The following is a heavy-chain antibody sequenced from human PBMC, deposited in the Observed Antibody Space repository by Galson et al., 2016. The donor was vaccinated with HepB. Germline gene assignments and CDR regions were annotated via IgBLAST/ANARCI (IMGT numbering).Heavy chain of an antibody. CDR2: INQDGSEK. Sequence: SLRLSCAASGFTFSHYWMNWVRQAPGKGLEWVAIINQDGSEKYSVDSLKGRFTISRDNAKNSLYLQMNSLRAEDTAVYYCAMGNSGWPDYWGQGTLVNVSS. CDR1: GFTFSHYW. V-gene: IGHV3-7*01. D-gene: IGHD6-19*01. J-gene: IGHJ4*02. CDR3: AMGNSGWPDY.